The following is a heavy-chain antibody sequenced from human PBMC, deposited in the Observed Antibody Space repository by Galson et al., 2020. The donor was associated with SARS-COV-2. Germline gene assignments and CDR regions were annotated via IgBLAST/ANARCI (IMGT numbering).Heavy chain of an antibody. CDR1: GFTFSRYA. Sequence: GGSLRLSCATSGFTFSRYALSWVRQAPGKGLEWVSTIGGSGVNTYYTESVKGRFTISRDSSTNTVSLQMNSLRGDDTGIYYCAKDQGNDYGDQLHFWGQGTLVTVSS. D-gene: IGHD4-17*01. CDR2: IGGSGVNT. J-gene: IGHJ4*02. CDR3: AKDQGNDYGDQLHF. V-gene: IGHV3-23*01.